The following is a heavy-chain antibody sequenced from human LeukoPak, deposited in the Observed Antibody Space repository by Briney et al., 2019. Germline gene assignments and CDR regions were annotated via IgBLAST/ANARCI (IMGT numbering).Heavy chain of an antibody. Sequence: PGGSLRLSCAASGFTLSAEYMSWVRQAPGKGLEWVSGINWNGGSTGYADSVKGRFTISRDNAKNSLYLQMNSLRAEDTALYYCVRDGYKAFDIWGQGTMVTVSS. J-gene: IGHJ3*02. CDR3: VRDGYKAFDI. D-gene: IGHD1-14*01. V-gene: IGHV3-20*04. CDR1: GFTLSAEY. CDR2: INWNGGST.